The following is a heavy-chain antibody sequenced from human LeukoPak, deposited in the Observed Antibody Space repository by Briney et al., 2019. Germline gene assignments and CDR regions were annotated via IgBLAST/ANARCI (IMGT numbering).Heavy chain of an antibody. V-gene: IGHV1-24*01. Sequence: GASVKVSCKVSGYTLTELSMHWVRQAPGKGLEWMGGFDPEDGETIYAQKFQGRVTMTEDTSTDTAYMELSSLRSEDTAVYYCATAGPRLYYFDYWGQGTLVTVSS. CDR3: ATAGPRLYYFDY. CDR2: FDPEDGET. CDR1: GYTLTELS. J-gene: IGHJ4*02.